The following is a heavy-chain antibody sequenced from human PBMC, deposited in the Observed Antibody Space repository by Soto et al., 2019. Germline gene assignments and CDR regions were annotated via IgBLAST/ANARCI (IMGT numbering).Heavy chain of an antibody. Sequence: SETLSLTCAVYGGSFSGYYWSWIRQPPGKGLEWIGGINHSGSTNYNPSLKSRVTISVDTSKNQFSLKLSSVTAADTAVYYCARGRITPGIAAAGTGRWFDPWGQGTLVTVSS. CDR2: INHSGST. D-gene: IGHD6-13*01. V-gene: IGHV4-34*01. J-gene: IGHJ5*02. CDR1: GGSFSGYY. CDR3: ARGRITPGIAAAGTGRWFDP.